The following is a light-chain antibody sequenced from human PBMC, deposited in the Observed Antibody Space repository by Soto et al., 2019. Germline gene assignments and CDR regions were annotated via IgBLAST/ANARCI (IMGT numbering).Light chain of an antibody. Sequence: QSLVTQPPSVSAAPGQEGTISCSGSSSKIGNKYVSWYQQLPGTAPKLLIYDNNKRPSGIPDRFSGSKSGTSATLGINGLQTGDEADYYCGTWDSSLSAVVFGGGTKVTVL. J-gene: IGLJ2*01. V-gene: IGLV1-51*01. CDR3: GTWDSSLSAVV. CDR1: SSKIGNKY. CDR2: DNN.